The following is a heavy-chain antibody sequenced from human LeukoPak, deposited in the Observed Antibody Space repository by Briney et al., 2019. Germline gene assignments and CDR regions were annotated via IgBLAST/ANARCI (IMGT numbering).Heavy chain of an antibody. V-gene: IGHV1-24*01. CDR1: GYTLTELS. CDR2: FDPEDGET. CDR3: ATVIGHCSSTSCPLPDY. Sequence: ASVKVSCKVSGYTLTELSMHWVRQAPGKGLEWMGGFDPEDGETIYAQKFQGRVTMTEDTSTDTAYMELSSLRSEDTAVYYCATVIGHCSSTSCPLPDYWGQGTLVTVSS. J-gene: IGHJ4*02. D-gene: IGHD2-2*01.